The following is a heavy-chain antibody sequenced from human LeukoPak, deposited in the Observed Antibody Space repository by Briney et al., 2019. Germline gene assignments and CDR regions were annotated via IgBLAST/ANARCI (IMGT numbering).Heavy chain of an antibody. CDR3: ARSLWFGDPILGY. Sequence: PSETLSLTCTVSGYSISSGYYWGWIRQPPGKGLEWIGSIYHSGRTYYNPSLKSRVTISVDTSKNQFSLKLSSVTAADTAVYYCARSLWFGDPILGYWGQGTLVTVSS. J-gene: IGHJ4*02. CDR1: GYSISSGYY. V-gene: IGHV4-38-2*02. CDR2: IYHSGRT. D-gene: IGHD3-10*01.